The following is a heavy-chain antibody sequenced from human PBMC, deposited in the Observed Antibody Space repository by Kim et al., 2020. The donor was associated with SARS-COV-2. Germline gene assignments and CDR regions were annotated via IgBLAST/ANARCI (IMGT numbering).Heavy chain of an antibody. CDR1: GYSISSGYY. CDR2: IYHSGST. J-gene: IGHJ4*02. V-gene: IGHV4-38-2*02. CDR3: AREGRAAADDY. D-gene: IGHD6-13*01. Sequence: SETLSLTCTVSGYSISSGYYWGWIRQPPGKGLEWIGSIYHSGSTYYNPSLKSRVTISVDTSKNQFSLKLSSVTAADTAVYYCAREGRAAADDYWGQGTLVTVSS.